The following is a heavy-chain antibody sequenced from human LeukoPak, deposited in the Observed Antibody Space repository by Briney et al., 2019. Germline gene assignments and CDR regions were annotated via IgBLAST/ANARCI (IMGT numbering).Heavy chain of an antibody. CDR1: GGTFSSYA. CDR3: ARDTIAVAGLGY. J-gene: IGHJ4*02. Sequence: GASVKVSCKASGGTFSSYAISWVRQAPGQGLEWMGWINLNSGGTNYAQKFQGRVTMTRDTSISTAYMELSRLRSDDTAVYYCARDTIAVAGLGYWGQGTLVTVSS. D-gene: IGHD6-19*01. CDR2: INLNSGGT. V-gene: IGHV1-2*02.